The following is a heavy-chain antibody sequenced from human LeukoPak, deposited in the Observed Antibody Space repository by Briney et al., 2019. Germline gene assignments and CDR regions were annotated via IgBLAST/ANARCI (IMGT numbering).Heavy chain of an antibody. J-gene: IGHJ6*02. D-gene: IGHD3-3*01. CDR3: ARPVYYDFRIGMDV. CDR1: GFTFSSYA. CDR2: INPNSGGT. Sequence: PGGSLRLSCAASGFTFSSYAMHWVRQAPGQGLEWMGWINPNSGGTNYAQKFQGRVTMTRDTSISTAYMELSRLRSDDTAVYYCARPVYYDFRIGMDVWGQGTTVTVSS. V-gene: IGHV1-2*02.